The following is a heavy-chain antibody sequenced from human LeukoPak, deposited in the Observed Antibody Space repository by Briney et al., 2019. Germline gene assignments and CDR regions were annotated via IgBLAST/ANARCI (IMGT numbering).Heavy chain of an antibody. CDR3: ARDVKYYYGSESLDWFDP. J-gene: IGHJ5*02. CDR2: ISGISNTI. Sequence: GGSLTLSCAASGFSFSSYSMNWVRQAPGKGLEWVSYISGISNTIYYADSVKGRFTISRDNAKNSLYLQMNSLRAEDTAVYYCARDVKYYYGSESLDWFDPWGQGTLVTVSS. D-gene: IGHD3-10*01. V-gene: IGHV3-48*01. CDR1: GFSFSSYS.